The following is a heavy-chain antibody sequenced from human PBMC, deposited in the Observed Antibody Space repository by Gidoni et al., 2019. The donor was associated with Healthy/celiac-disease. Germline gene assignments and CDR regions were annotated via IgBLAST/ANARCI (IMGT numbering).Heavy chain of an antibody. CDR1: GFTFDDYT. V-gene: IGHV3-43*01. CDR2: ISWDGGST. CDR3: AKDIGPEPRWGFDY. J-gene: IGHJ4*02. Sequence: EVQLVESGGVVVQPGGSLRLSCAASGFTFDDYTMHWVRQAPGKGLEWVSLISWDGGSTYYADSVKGRFTISRDNSKTSLYLQMNSLRTEDTALYYCAKDIGPEPRWGFDYWGQGTLVTVSS. D-gene: IGHD3-16*01.